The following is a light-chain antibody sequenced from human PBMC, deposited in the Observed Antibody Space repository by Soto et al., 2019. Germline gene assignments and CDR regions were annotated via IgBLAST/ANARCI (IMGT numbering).Light chain of an antibody. CDR1: QSVTSGY. CDR3: QHYGTSPPMYT. V-gene: IGKV3-20*01. J-gene: IGKJ2*01. Sequence: EIVLTQSPGTLSLSPGERATLSCRASQSVTSGYLGWYQQKPGQAPRLLISRASSRATGISDRFSGSGSGTDFTRTISRLEPEDCAVYYCQHYGTSPPMYTLGQGTKLEIK. CDR2: RAS.